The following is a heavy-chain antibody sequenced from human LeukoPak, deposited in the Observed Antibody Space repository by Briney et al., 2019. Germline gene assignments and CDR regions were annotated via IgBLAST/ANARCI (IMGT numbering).Heavy chain of an antibody. CDR3: ARGPLWFYFDY. J-gene: IGHJ4*02. V-gene: IGHV4-61*01. Sequence: SETLSLTCTVSGGSVSSGSYYWSWIRQPPGKGLEWIGYIYYSGSTNYNPSLKSRVTISVDTSKNQFSLKLSSVTAADTAVYYCARGPLWFYFDYWGQGTLVTASS. CDR1: GGSVSSGSYY. CDR2: IYYSGST. D-gene: IGHD3-10*01.